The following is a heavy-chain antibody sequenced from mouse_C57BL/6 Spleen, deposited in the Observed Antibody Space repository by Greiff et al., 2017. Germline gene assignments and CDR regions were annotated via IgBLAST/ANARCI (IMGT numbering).Heavy chain of an antibody. CDR2: IRLKSDNYAT. CDR3: TGDDYLYYYAMDY. CDR1: GFTFSNYW. D-gene: IGHD2-4*01. V-gene: IGHV6-3*01. J-gene: IGHJ4*01. Sequence: EVKLMESGGGLVQPGGSMKLSCVASGFTFSNYWMNWVRQSPEKGLEWVAQIRLKSDNYATHYAESVKGRFTISRDDSKSSVYLQMNNLRAEDTGIYYCTGDDYLYYYAMDYWGQGTSVTVSS.